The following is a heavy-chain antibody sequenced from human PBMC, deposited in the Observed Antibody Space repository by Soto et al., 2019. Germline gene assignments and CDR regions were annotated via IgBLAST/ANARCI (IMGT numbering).Heavy chain of an antibody. D-gene: IGHD5-12*01. V-gene: IGHV3-30*18. CDR3: AKGRNSGYSRYYDGMDV. Sequence: QVQLVESGGGVVQPGRSLRLSCAASGFTFSSYGMHWVRQAPGKGLEWVAVISYDGSNKYYADSVKGRFTISRDNSKNTLYLQMSSLRAEDTAVYYCAKGRNSGYSRYYDGMDVW. CDR1: GFTFSSYG. J-gene: IGHJ6*01. CDR2: ISYDGSNK.